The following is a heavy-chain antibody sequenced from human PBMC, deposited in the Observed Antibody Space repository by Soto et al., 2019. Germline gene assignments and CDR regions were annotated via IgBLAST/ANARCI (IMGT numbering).Heavy chain of an antibody. Sequence: QVQLVQSGAEVKKPGASVKVSCKASGYTFTSYYMHWVRQAPGQGLEWMGIINPSGGSTSYAQKFQGRVTMTRDTSTSTVYMELSSLRSEDTAVYYCARDHNDFWSGYPAGDMDVWGQGTTVTVSS. D-gene: IGHD3-3*01. V-gene: IGHV1-46*01. CDR3: ARDHNDFWSGYPAGDMDV. J-gene: IGHJ6*02. CDR1: GYTFTSYY. CDR2: INPSGGST.